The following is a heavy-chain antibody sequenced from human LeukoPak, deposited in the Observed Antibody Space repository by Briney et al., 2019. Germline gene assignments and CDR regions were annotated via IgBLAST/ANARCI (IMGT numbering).Heavy chain of an antibody. CDR3: ARETSQKGAHYMDV. Sequence: SENLSLNCTGSGGSISSYYWSWLRQPPGKGLEWIGYIYYSGSTNYNTSLKSRVTISVDTSKNQFSLKLSSVTAADTAVYYCARETSQKGAHYMDVGGKGTTITISS. J-gene: IGHJ6*03. CDR1: GGSISSYY. V-gene: IGHV4-59*01. D-gene: IGHD3-16*01. CDR2: IYYSGST.